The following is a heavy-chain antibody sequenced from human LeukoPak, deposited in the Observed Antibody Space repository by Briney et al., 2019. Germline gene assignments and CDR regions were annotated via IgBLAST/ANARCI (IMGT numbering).Heavy chain of an antibody. J-gene: IGHJ6*02. CDR3: ARDSDTETGWYYYGMDV. V-gene: IGHV3-53*01. CDR2: IYSGGST. D-gene: IGHD2-8*02. CDR1: GXMVSSNY. Sequence: GGSLRLSCAASGXMVSSNYMNWVRQAPGKGLEWVSVIYSGGSTYYADSVKGRFTISRDNSKNTVYLQMNSLRAEDTAVYYCARDSDTETGWYYYGMDVWGQGTTVTVSS.